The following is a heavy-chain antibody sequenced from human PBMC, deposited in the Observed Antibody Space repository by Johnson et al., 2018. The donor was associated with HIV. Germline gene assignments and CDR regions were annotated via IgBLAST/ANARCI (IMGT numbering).Heavy chain of an antibody. CDR1: GFTFSSYD. CDR2: IGTAGDT. V-gene: IGHV3-13*01. Sequence: VQLVESGGGLVQPGGSLRLSCAASGFTFSSYDMHWVRQATGKGLEWVSDIGTAGDTYYPGSVKGRFTISRDNSKNTLYLQMNSLRAEDTAVYYCAKDRWGELLQNAFDIWGQGTTVTVSS. J-gene: IGHJ3*02. CDR3: AKDRWGELLQNAFDI. D-gene: IGHD1-26*01.